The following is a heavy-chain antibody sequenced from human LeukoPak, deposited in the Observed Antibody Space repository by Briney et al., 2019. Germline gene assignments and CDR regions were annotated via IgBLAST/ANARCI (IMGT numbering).Heavy chain of an antibody. Sequence: GGSLRLTCAASGFTFSDYYRSWLRQAPGKGLEWVSYISSSSSYTNYADSVKGRFTISRDNAKNSLYLKMNSLRAEDTAVHYCARSFDINGEACHIWGQGTMVTVSS. D-gene: IGHD3-9*01. CDR1: GFTFSDYY. CDR3: ARSFDINGEACHI. CDR2: ISSSSSYT. J-gene: IGHJ3*02. V-gene: IGHV3-11*03.